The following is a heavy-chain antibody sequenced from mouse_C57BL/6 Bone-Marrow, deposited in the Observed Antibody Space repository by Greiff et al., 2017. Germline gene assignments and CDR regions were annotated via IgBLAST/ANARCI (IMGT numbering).Heavy chain of an antibody. Sequence: EVQLVESGGDLVKPGGSLKLSCAASGFTFSSYGMSWVRQTPDKRLEWVATISSGGSYTYYPDSVKGRFTISRDNAKNTLYLQMSSLKSEDTAMYYCARHGGGNYYFDYWGQGTTLTVSS. CDR2: ISSGGSYT. CDR1: GFTFSSYG. D-gene: IGHD2-1*01. V-gene: IGHV5-6*01. J-gene: IGHJ2*01. CDR3: ARHGGGNYYFDY.